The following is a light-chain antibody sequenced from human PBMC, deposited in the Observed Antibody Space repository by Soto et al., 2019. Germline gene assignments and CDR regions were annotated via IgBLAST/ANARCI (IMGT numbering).Light chain of an antibody. CDR1: QSILYSSNNKDY. CDR3: QQYYTTPVT. V-gene: IGKV4-1*01. J-gene: IGKJ1*01. CDR2: WAS. Sequence: DIVMTQSPDSLAVPLGERATINCKSSQSILYSSNNKDYLAWYQQKPGQPPKLLIYWASTREIGVPDRFSGSGSGTDFTLTISSLQAEDVAVYYCQQYYTTPVTFGQGTKVDI.